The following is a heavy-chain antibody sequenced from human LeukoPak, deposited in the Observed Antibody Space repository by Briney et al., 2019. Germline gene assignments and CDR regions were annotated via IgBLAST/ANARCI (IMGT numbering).Heavy chain of an antibody. Sequence: GGSLRLSCAASGFTFSSYWINWVRQAPGKGLVWVSRINSDGSSTSYADPVKGRFTISRDNAKNTLYLQMSSLRAEDTAVYYCARDRVIYADYLYYFDYWGQGTLVTVSS. CDR3: ARDRVIYADYLYYFDY. J-gene: IGHJ4*02. CDR2: INSDGSST. V-gene: IGHV3-74*01. CDR1: GFTFSSYW. D-gene: IGHD4-17*01.